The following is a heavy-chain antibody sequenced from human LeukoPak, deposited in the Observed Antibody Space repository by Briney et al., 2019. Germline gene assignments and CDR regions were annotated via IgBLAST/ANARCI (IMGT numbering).Heavy chain of an antibody. CDR1: AFTFSSYS. CDR2: ISSSSSYI. V-gene: IGHV3-21*01. Sequence: PGGSLRLSCAASAFTFSSYSMNWVRQAPGKGLEWVSSISSSSSYIYCADSVKGRFTISRDNAKNSLYLQMNSLRAEDTAVYYCARDFLSGTLWYWGQGTLVTVSS. J-gene: IGHJ4*02. CDR3: ARDFLSGTLWY. D-gene: IGHD2/OR15-2a*01.